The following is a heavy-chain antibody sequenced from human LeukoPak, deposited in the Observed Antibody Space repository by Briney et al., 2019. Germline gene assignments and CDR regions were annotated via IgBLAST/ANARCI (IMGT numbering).Heavy chain of an antibody. CDR2: IYHSGST. J-gene: IGHJ4*02. CDR1: GYSISSGYY. V-gene: IGHV4-38-2*01. CDR3: ARDLLGYCANGVCYTGFDY. D-gene: IGHD2-8*01. Sequence: SETLSLTCAVSGYSISSGYYWGWIRQPPVKGLEWIGSIYHSGSTYYNPSLKSRVTISVDTSKNQFSLKLSSVTAADTAVYYCARDLLGYCANGVCYTGFDYWGQGTLVTVSS.